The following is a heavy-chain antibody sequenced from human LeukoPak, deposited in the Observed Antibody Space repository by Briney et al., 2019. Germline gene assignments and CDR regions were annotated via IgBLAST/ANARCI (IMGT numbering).Heavy chain of an antibody. CDR1: GGSISSYY. D-gene: IGHD4-17*01. J-gene: IGHJ4*02. CDR3: ARHSYGDYFGFDY. CDR2: IYYSGST. V-gene: IGHV4-59*08. Sequence: SETLSLTCTVSGGSISSYYWSWIRQPPGKGLEWIGYIYYSGSTNYNPSLKSRVTMSVDTSKNQFSLKLSSVTAADTAVYYCARHSYGDYFGFDYWGQGTLVTVSP.